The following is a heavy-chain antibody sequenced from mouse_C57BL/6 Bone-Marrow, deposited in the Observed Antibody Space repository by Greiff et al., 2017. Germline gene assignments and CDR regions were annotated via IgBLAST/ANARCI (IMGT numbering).Heavy chain of an antibody. Sequence: EVMLVESEGGLVQPGSSMKLSCTASGFTLSDYYMAWVRQVPEKGLEWVANINYDGSSTYYLDSLKSRFIITRDTANNVLYLQMSSLKSEDTATYSCARSNLFYSMDYWGQGTSVTVSS. V-gene: IGHV5-16*01. CDR1: GFTLSDYY. CDR2: INYDGSST. CDR3: ARSNLFYSMDY. J-gene: IGHJ4*01. D-gene: IGHD6-2*01.